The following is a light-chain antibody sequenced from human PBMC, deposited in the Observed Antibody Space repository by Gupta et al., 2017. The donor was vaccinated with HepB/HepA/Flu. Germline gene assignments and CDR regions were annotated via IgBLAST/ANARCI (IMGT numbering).Light chain of an antibody. J-gene: IGKJ4*01. CDR2: LGS. V-gene: IGKV2-28*01. CDR3: MQALQTPVT. CDR1: QSLLSSNGYNY. Sequence: DIVMTQSPLSLPVTPGEPASISCRSSQSLLSSNGYNYLDWYLQKPGQSPQLLIYLGSNRASGVPDRFSGSGAGTDFTLKISRVEAEDVGVFYCMQALQTPVTFGGGTKVESK.